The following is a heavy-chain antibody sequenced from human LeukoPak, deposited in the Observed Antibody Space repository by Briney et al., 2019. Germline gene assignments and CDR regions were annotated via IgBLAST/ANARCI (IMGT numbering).Heavy chain of an antibody. J-gene: IGHJ4*02. CDR2: IIPILGIA. CDR3: ASGPFFGMATMNY. CDR1: GGTFSSYA. V-gene: IGHV1-69*04. D-gene: IGHD5-12*01. Sequence: SVKVSCKASGGTFSSYAISWVRQAPGQGLEWMGRIIPILGIANYAQKFQGRVTITADKSTSTAYMELSSLRSEDTAVYYCASGPFFGMATMNYWGQGTLVTVSS.